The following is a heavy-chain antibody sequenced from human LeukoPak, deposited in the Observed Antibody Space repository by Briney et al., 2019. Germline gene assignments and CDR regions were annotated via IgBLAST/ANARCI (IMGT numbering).Heavy chain of an antibody. CDR2: VSHNGIVQ. J-gene: IGHJ4*02. V-gene: IGHV3-30*18. D-gene: IGHD1-1*01. CDR3: AKEGTHRVSGHLDQ. Sequence: GGSLRLSCAAAGFTFSSYSMHWVRQAPGKGLEWVAVVSHNGIVQFYGDSAKGRFTISRDNSKDTLFLQMKSLRAEDTAVYYCAKEGTHRVSGHLDQWGQGTLVSVSS. CDR1: GFTFSSYS.